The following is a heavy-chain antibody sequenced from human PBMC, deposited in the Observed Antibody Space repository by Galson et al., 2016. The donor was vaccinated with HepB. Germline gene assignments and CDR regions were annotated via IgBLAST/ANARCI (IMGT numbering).Heavy chain of an antibody. J-gene: IGHJ3*02. CDR2: IKQHGSDK. CDR1: GFTFTDYW. Sequence: SLRLSCAASGFTFTDYWMTWVRQAPGKGLEWVANIKQHGSDKYYLDSVRGRFTISRDNAKNSLYLQMNSLRAEDTAVYYCARDRSWGVPDLLCAFDIWGQGTMVTVSS. CDR3: ARDRSWGVPDLLCAFDI. V-gene: IGHV3-7*01. D-gene: IGHD2/OR15-2a*01.